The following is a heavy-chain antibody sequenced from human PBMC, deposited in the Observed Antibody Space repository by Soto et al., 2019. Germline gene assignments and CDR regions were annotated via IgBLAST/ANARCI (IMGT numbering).Heavy chain of an antibody. CDR1: GYSISSGYY. D-gene: IGHD6-19*01. J-gene: IGHJ4*02. V-gene: IGHV4-38-2*02. CDR2: IYHSGST. Sequence: PSETLSLTCAVSGYSISSGYYWGWIRQPPGKGLEWIGSIYHSGSTYYNPSLKSRVTISVDTSKNQFSLKLSSVTAADTAVYYCAREIPGGPHSSGWYYFDYWGQGTLVTVSS. CDR3: AREIPGGPHSSGWYYFDY.